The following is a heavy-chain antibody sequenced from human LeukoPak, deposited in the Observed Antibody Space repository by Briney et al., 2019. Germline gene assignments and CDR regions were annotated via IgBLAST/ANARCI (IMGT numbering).Heavy chain of an antibody. J-gene: IGHJ4*02. CDR2: IYSADTT. CDR1: GFTVSSNF. CDR3: ATRDYYDSRGYYYYYFDY. V-gene: IGHV3-53*01. D-gene: IGHD3-22*01. Sequence: PGGSLRLSCAASGFTVSSNFMSWVRQAPGKGLEWVSVIYSADTTYYADSVKGRFTISRDNSKNTLYLQMNSLRVEDTAVYYCATRDYYDSRGYYYYYFDYWGQGTLVTVSS.